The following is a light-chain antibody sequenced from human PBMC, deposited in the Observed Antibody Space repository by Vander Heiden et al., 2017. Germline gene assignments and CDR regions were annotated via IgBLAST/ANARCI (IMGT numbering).Light chain of an antibody. V-gene: IGKV2-28*01. Sequence: DIVMTQSPLSLPVTPGEPASISCRSSQSLLDSNGNNYLDWYLQKPGQSPQLLIYLGSNRASGVPDRFRGSGSGTDFTLKISRVEAEDVGVYYCMQALQTPSTFGQGTRLEMK. CDR2: LGS. J-gene: IGKJ5*01. CDR3: MQALQTPST. CDR1: QSLLDSNGNNY.